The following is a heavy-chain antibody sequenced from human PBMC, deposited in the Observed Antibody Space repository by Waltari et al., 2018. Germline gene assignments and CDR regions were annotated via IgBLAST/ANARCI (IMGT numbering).Heavy chain of an antibody. CDR2: IYHSGST. V-gene: IGHV4-38-2*02. J-gene: IGHJ4*02. D-gene: IGHD1-20*01. CDR3: ARDTPAPRITGATSVDY. CDR1: GYSISSGSY. Sequence: QVQLQESGPGLVKPSETLSLTCAVSGYSISSGSYWGWIRQPPGQGLEWIGSIYHSGSTFYNPSLKSRVTISVDTSKNQFSLKLSSVTAADTAVYYCARDTPAPRITGATSVDYWGQGTLVTVSS.